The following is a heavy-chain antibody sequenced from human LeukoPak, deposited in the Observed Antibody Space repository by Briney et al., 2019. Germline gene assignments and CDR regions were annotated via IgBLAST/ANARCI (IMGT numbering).Heavy chain of an antibody. CDR2: ISSSSSYI. CDR1: GFTFSSYS. J-gene: IGHJ4*02. CDR3: AKSKYFDWLLSLDY. Sequence: GGSLRLSCAASGFTFSSYSMNWVRQAPGKGLEWVSSISSSSSYIYYADSVKGRFTISRDNAKNSLYLQMNSLRAEDTALYYCAKSKYFDWLLSLDYWGQGTLVTVSS. D-gene: IGHD3-9*01. V-gene: IGHV3-21*04.